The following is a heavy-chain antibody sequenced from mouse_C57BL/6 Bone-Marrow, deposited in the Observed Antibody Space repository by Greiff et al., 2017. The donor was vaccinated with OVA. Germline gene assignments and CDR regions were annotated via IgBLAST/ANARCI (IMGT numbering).Heavy chain of an antibody. CDR2: ISSGGSYT. CDR3: ARATLIAY. J-gene: IGHJ3*01. D-gene: IGHD6-1*01. V-gene: IGHV5-6*01. CDR1: GFTFSSYG. Sequence: EVKLQESGGDLVKPGGSLKLSCAASGFTFSSYGMSWVRQTPDKRLEWVATISSGGSYTYYPDSVKGRFTISRDNAKNTLYLQMSSLKSEDTAMYYCARATLIAYWGQGTLVTVSA.